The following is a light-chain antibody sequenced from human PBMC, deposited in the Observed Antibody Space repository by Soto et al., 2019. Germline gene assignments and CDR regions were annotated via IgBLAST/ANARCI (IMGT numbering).Light chain of an antibody. Sequence: EIVMTQSPATLSVSPGERATLSCRASQSVSSNLAWYQHKPGQAPRLLIYAASRRATGIPDRFSGSGSGTDFTLTISSLEPEDFAVYYCHQRQYWPPITFGQGTRLEIK. J-gene: IGKJ5*01. CDR3: HQRQYWPPIT. V-gene: IGKV3D-15*01. CDR1: QSVSSN. CDR2: AAS.